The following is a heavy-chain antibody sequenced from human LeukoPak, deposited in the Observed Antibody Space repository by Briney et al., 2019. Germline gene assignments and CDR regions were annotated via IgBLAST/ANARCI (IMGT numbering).Heavy chain of an antibody. J-gene: IGHJ6*03. CDR1: GYTFTSYA. D-gene: IGHD4-11*01. CDR2: INTNTGNP. Sequence: ASVKVSCKASGYTFTSYAMNWVRQAPGQGLEWMGWINTNTGNPTYAQGFTGRFVFSLDTSVSTAYLQMNSLRAEDTAVYYCAKDRETTNPGGYYYYYMDVWGKGTTVTVSS. CDR3: AKDRETTNPGGYYYYYMDV. V-gene: IGHV7-4-1*02.